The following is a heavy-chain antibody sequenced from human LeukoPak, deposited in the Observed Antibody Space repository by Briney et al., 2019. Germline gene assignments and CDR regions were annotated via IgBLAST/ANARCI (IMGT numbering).Heavy chain of an antibody. D-gene: IGHD5-24*01. Sequence: GRSLRLSCAASGFTFSSYGMHWVRQAPGKGLEWGAVISYDGSNKYYADSVKGRFTISRDNSKNTLYLQMNGLRAEDTPVYYCAKEEEMATIHYYYYGMDVWGQGTTVTVSS. V-gene: IGHV3-30*18. CDR2: ISYDGSNK. CDR1: GFTFSSYG. CDR3: AKEEEMATIHYYYYGMDV. J-gene: IGHJ6*02.